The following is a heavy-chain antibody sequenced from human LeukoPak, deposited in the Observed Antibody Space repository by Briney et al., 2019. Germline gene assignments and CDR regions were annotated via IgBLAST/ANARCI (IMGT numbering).Heavy chain of an antibody. V-gene: IGHV3-9*01. CDR3: AKDGYFDWSPSGYYYGMDV. J-gene: IGHJ6*02. CDR1: GFTLDDYA. CDR2: NSWNSGSI. D-gene: IGHD3-9*01. Sequence: GSSLSLSCAASGFTLDDYAMHWVRPAPGKGPELVSGNSWNSGSIGYADSVKGRFTISRDNAKNSLYLQMNSLRAEDTALYYCAKDGYFDWSPSGYYYGMDVWGQGTTVTVSS.